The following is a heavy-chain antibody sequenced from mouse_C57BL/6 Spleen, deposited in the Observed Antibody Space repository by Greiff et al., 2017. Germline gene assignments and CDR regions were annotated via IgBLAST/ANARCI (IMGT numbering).Heavy chain of an antibody. CDR1: GYAFSSSW. CDR2: IYPGDGDT. J-gene: IGHJ1*03. CDR3: SYYSNYDGYFDV. D-gene: IGHD2-5*01. Sequence: VQLQQSGPELVKPGASVKISCKASGYAFSSSWMNWVKQRPGKGLEWIGRIYPGDGDTNYNGKFKGKATLTADKSSSTAYMQLSSLTSEDSAVYFCSYYSNYDGYFDVWGTGTTVTVSS. V-gene: IGHV1-82*01.